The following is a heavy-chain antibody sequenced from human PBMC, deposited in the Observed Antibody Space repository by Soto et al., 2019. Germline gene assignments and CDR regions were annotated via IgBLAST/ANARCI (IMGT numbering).Heavy chain of an antibody. CDR1: GGSISSYY. Sequence: SETLSLTCTVSGGSISSYYWSWIRQPPGKGLEWIGYIYYSGSTNYNPSLKSRVTISVDTSKNQFSLKLSSVTAADTAVYYCARDRAVRDYYYYYGMDVWGQGTTVTVSS. CDR3: ARDRAVRDYYYYYGMDV. J-gene: IGHJ6*02. CDR2: IYYSGST. V-gene: IGHV4-59*01. D-gene: IGHD3-10*01.